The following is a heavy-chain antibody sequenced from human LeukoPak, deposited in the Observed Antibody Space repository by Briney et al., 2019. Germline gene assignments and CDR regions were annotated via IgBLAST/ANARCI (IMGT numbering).Heavy chain of an antibody. D-gene: IGHD1-26*01. J-gene: IGHJ4*02. Sequence: GASVKVSCKASGYSFTDFYMHWVRQAPGQGLEWMGWINPDSDATNYAQKFQGRVTMTRDTSISTVSMEVSRLRSDDTAIFYCARGRYVGELVGYFDYWGQGTVVTVSS. CDR1: GYSFTDFY. V-gene: IGHV1-2*02. CDR3: ARGRYVGELVGYFDY. CDR2: INPDSDAT.